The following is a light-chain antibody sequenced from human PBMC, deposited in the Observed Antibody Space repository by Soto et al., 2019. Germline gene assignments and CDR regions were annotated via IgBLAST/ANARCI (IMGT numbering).Light chain of an antibody. Sequence: EIVMTQSPATLSLSPGERATLSCRASQSVSSSYLSWYQQKPGQAPRLLIYGASTRATGIPARFSGSGSGTDFTLTISSLQPEDFATYYCQQYGTYLWTFGQGTRVEIK. V-gene: IGKV3D-7*01. CDR2: GAS. J-gene: IGKJ1*01. CDR3: QQYGTYLWT. CDR1: QSVSSSY.